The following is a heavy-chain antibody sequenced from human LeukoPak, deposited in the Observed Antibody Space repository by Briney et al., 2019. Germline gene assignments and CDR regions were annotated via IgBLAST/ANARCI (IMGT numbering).Heavy chain of an antibody. Sequence: SETLSLTCAVYGGSFSGYYWSWIRQPPGKGLEWIGEINHSGSTNYNPSLKSRVTISVDTSKNQFSLKLSSVTAADTAVCYCARRSTKGNYDYVWGSYRPTYYFDYWGQGTLVTVSS. J-gene: IGHJ4*02. CDR1: GGSFSGYY. CDR2: INHSGST. V-gene: IGHV4-34*01. D-gene: IGHD3-16*02. CDR3: ARRSTKGNYDYVWGSYRPTYYFDY.